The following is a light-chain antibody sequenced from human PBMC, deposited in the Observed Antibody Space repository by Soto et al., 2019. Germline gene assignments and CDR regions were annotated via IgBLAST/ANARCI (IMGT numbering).Light chain of an antibody. Sequence: EIVMTQSPATLSVAPGERATLSCRASQSVSSNLAWYQQKPGQTPRLLIYGTSTRATGIPARFSGSGSGTEFTLTISSLQSEDFAVYYCQQYNNWPLNFGGGTQVEIK. CDR2: GTS. CDR1: QSVSSN. J-gene: IGKJ4*01. CDR3: QQYNNWPLN. V-gene: IGKV3-15*01.